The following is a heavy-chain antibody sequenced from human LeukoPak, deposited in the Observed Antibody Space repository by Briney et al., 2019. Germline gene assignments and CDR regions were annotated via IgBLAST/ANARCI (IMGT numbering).Heavy chain of an antibody. V-gene: IGHV3-30*03. CDR1: GFAFSQFP. J-gene: IGHJ4*02. D-gene: IGHD3-10*01. Sequence: GGSLRLSCVASGFAFSQFPVHWVRQAPGKRLEWVAFISHDGGNKKYGDSVKGRFTISRDNSKNTVYLQMNSLRPEDTALYYCARDKSYFGSGNYHYFDSWGQGALVTVSS. CDR2: ISHDGGNK. CDR3: ARDKSYFGSGNYHYFDS.